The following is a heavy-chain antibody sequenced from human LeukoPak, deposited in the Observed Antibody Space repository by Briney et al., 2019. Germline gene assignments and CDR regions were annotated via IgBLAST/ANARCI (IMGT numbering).Heavy chain of an antibody. CDR1: GGSISSYY. V-gene: IGHV4-4*07. J-gene: IGHJ3*02. CDR2: IYTSGST. CDR3: ARVMYATPRQYSAFDI. D-gene: IGHD2-8*01. Sequence: SETLSLTCTVSGGSISSYYWSWIRQPAGKGREWIGRIYTSGSTNYNPSLKSRVTMSVDTSKNQFSLKLSSVTAADTAVHYCARVMYATPRQYSAFDIWGQGTMVTVSS.